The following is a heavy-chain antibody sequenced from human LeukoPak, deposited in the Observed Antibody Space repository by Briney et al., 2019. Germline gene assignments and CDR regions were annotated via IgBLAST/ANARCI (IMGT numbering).Heavy chain of an antibody. D-gene: IGHD3-10*01. J-gene: IGHJ6*03. V-gene: IGHV4-39*02. Sequence: SETLSLTCSVSGGSISSSSSYWGWIRQPPGKGLEWIGSIYYSGSSFDNPALKSRVTISVDTSKNQFSLQLNSVTPEDTAVYYCAREVQLWIYYYYYYYMDVWGKGTTVTVSS. CDR1: GGSISSSSSY. CDR3: AREVQLWIYYYYYYYMDV. CDR2: IYYSGSS.